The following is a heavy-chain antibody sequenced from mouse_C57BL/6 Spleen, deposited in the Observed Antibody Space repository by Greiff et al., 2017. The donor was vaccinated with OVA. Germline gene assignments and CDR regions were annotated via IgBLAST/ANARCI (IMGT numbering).Heavy chain of an antibody. CDR2: IYPRDGST. D-gene: IGHD1-1*01. CDR1: GYTFTSYD. CDR3: AVYYGSNPYWYFDV. V-gene: IGHV1-85*01. Sequence: QVQLQQSGPELVKPGASVKLSCKASGYTFTSYDINWVKQRPGQGLEWIGWIYPRDGSTMYNEKFKGKATLTVDTSSSTAYMELHSLTSEDSAVYFCAVYYGSNPYWYFDVWGTGTTVTVSS. J-gene: IGHJ1*03.